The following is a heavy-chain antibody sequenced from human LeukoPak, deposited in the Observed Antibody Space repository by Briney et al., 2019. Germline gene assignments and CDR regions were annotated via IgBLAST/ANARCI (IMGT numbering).Heavy chain of an antibody. CDR1: GYTFTGYY. D-gene: IGHD6-13*01. J-gene: IGHJ4*02. CDR3: ARSSSGGLPALHPN. CDR2: INPNSGGT. Sequence: ASVKVSCKASGYTFTGYYMHWVRQAPGQGLEWMGWINPNSGGTNYAQKLQGRVTMTTDTSTSTAYMELRSLRSDDTAVYYCARSSSGGLPALHPNWGQGTLVTVSS. V-gene: IGHV1-2*02.